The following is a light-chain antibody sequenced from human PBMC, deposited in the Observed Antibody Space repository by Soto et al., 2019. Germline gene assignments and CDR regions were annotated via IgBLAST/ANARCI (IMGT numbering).Light chain of an antibody. Sequence: QLVLTQAPSASASLGASVKVTCTLRSGHSSYAIAWHQQQPEKGPRYLMKLKSDGSHSQGDGITDRFSGSSSRAERYLNNSSLQSEHEADYYCQSWVGTGTVVFGGGTKLTVL. CDR2: LKSDGSH. V-gene: IGLV4-69*01. J-gene: IGLJ2*01. CDR1: SGHSSYA. CDR3: QSWVGTGTVV.